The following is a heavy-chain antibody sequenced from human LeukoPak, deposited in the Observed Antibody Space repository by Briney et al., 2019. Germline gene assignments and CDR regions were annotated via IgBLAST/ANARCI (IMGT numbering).Heavy chain of an antibody. CDR1: GFTFDDYA. CDR3: AKNGDRGAYCSGGSCYPYFYYYMDV. J-gene: IGHJ6*03. Sequence: SGGSLRLSCAVSGFTFDDYAMHWVRQVPGKGLEWVSSIDYDGGSGHYADSVKGRFTISRDNSNNTLFLHLNSLRGEDTAVYYCAKNGDRGAYCSGGSCYPYFYYYMDVWGKGTTVTISS. CDR2: IDYDGGSG. D-gene: IGHD2-15*01. V-gene: IGHV3-9*01.